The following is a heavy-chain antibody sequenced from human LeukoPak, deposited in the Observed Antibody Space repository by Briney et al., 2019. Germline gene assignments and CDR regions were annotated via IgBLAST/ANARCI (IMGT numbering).Heavy chain of an antibody. Sequence: PSETLSLTCTVSGGSISNYYWSWVRQPPGKGLEWIGYIYYSGSTTYNPSLKSRVTISVDTSKNQFSLKLSSVTAADTAVYYCARGGEYGSGSYYKYWGQGTLVTVSS. CDR2: IYYSGST. V-gene: IGHV4-59*08. D-gene: IGHD3-10*01. CDR1: GGSISNYY. CDR3: ARGGEYGSGSYYKY. J-gene: IGHJ4*02.